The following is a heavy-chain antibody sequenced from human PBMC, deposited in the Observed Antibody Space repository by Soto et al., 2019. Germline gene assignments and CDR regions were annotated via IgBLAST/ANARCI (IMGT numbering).Heavy chain of an antibody. Sequence: SETLSRTGSGSCGSISGYYCSWIRQPPGKGLEWIGYIYDGDSANYNPALKSRVIISVDTSRNQFSLRLSSVNAADTAVYYCGRGYYDTSGYSLDPWGQGTRVT. J-gene: IGHJ5*02. CDR3: GRGYYDTSGYSLDP. D-gene: IGHD3-22*01. CDR1: CGSISGYY. V-gene: IGHV4-59*01. CDR2: IYDGDSA.